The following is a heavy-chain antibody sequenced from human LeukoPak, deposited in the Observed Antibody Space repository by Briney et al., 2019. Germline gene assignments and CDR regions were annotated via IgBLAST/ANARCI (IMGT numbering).Heavy chain of an antibody. CDR3: ARVWTGTGYYYYMDV. J-gene: IGHJ6*03. D-gene: IGHD3/OR15-3a*01. Sequence: ASVKVSCKASGYSFTNYDINWVGQAAGQGGEGMGWMNPNSGKTGYAQKFQGRVALTRHTSTSTVYMALSSLRSEQTAGYYFARVWTGTGYYYYMDVWGKGTTVTVSS. CDR2: MNPNSGKT. V-gene: IGHV1-8*01. CDR1: GYSFTNYD.